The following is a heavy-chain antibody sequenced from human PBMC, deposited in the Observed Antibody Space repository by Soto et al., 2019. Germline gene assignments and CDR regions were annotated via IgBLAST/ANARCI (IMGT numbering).Heavy chain of an antibody. D-gene: IGHD5-18*01. Sequence: QVQLVQSGAEVKKPGSSVTVSCKTSGGTFSKDAINWVRQAPGQGLEWMGLLIPVFGSPIYAQKFQGRIRITADESTSTALMDLNSLRSEDTAVYYCTRVLGYTFEPGKTRYYAMDVWGQGTTVSVSS. CDR2: LIPVFGSP. J-gene: IGHJ6*02. V-gene: IGHV1-69*01. CDR1: GGTFSKDA. CDR3: TRVLGYTFEPGKTRYYAMDV.